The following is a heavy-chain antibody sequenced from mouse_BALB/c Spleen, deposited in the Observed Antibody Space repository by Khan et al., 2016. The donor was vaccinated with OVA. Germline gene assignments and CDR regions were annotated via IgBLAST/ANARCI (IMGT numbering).Heavy chain of an antibody. D-gene: IGHD2-13*01. Sequence: EVELVESGGGLVKPGGSLKLSCAASGFTFSSFFMSWVRQTPAKRLEWVATISSAGSYTYYPDTVKGRFTISRDNAKHHLYLQLTSLRAADTAMYYCADGDYGWFAYWGQGTLVTVSA. CDR3: ADGDYGWFAY. J-gene: IGHJ3*01. CDR1: GFTFSSFF. CDR2: ISSAGSYT. V-gene: IGHV5-9-1*01.